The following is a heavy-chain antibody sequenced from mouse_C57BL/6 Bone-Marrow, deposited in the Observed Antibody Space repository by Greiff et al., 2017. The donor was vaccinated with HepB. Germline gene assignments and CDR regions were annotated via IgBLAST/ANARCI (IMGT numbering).Heavy chain of an antibody. V-gene: IGHV1-64*01. Sequence: QVQLKQPGAELVKPGASVKLSCKASGYTFTSYWMHWVKQRPGQGLEWIGMIHPNSGSTNYNEKFKSKATLTVDKSSSTAYMQRSSLTSEDSAVYYCAREDYGSSYYFDYWAKAPLSQSPQ. CDR3: AREDYGSSYYFDY. J-gene: IGHJ2*01. CDR1: GYTFTSYW. D-gene: IGHD1-1*01. CDR2: IHPNSGST.